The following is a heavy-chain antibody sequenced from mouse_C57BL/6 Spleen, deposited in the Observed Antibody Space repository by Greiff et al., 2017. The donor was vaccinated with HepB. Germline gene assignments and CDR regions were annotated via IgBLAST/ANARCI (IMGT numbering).Heavy chain of an antibody. Sequence: EVQLQQSGPGLVKPSQSLSLTCSVTGYSITSGYYWNWIRQFPGNKLEWMGYISYDGSNNYNPSLKNRIPITRDTSKNQFFLKLNSVTTEDTATYYCARYYYGSSPWAMDYWGQGTSVTVSS. CDR3: ARYYYGSSPWAMDY. CDR2: ISYDGSN. J-gene: IGHJ4*01. CDR1: GYSITSGYY. D-gene: IGHD1-1*01. V-gene: IGHV3-6*01.